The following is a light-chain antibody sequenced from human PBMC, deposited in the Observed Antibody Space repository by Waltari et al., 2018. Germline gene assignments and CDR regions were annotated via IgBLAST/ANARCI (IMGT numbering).Light chain of an antibody. V-gene: IGKV1-33*01. CDR1: QSITNY. CDR3: QQYHNLPLT. Sequence: DIQMTQSPSSLSASIGDRVTITCQASQSITNYLNWYQHKPGKAPNLLIYDSSSLETGVPSRFTGSGSATDFTFTISSLQPEDLATYYCQQYHNLPLTFGGGTKVEI. CDR2: DSS. J-gene: IGKJ4*01.